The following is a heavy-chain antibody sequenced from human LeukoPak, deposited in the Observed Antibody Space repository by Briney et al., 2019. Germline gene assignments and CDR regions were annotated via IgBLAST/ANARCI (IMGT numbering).Heavy chain of an antibody. Sequence: SGGSLRLSCAASGFTFDDYAMHWVRQAPGKGLEWVSGISWSSGSIAYADSVKGRFTISRDNSKNTLYLQMNSLRAEDTAVYYCARDGYSSSWYVAPNFDYWGQGTLVTVSS. D-gene: IGHD6-13*01. J-gene: IGHJ4*02. CDR3: ARDGYSSSWYVAPNFDY. CDR2: ISWSSGSI. V-gene: IGHV3-9*01. CDR1: GFTFDDYA.